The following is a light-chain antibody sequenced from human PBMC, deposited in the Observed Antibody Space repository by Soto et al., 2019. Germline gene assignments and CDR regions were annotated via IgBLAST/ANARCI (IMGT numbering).Light chain of an antibody. CDR1: SSNIGSHS. J-gene: IGLJ3*02. Sequence: QLVLTQPPSASGTPGQRVTISCSGSSSNIGSHSVSWYQQLPGAAPKLLIYSDNQRPSWVPDRFSGSKSGTSASLAISRLQSEDEADYYCVAWDDSLNGQGVFGGGTKLTVL. CDR2: SDN. CDR3: VAWDDSLNGQGV. V-gene: IGLV1-44*01.